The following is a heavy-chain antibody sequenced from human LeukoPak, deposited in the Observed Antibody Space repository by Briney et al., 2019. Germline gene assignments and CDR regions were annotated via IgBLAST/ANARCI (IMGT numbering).Heavy chain of an antibody. Sequence: PSETLSLTCTVSGGSISSENYYWSWIRQPAGKGLEWIGRIYTSGSTNYNPSLKSRVSISVDTSKNQFSLKLSSVTAADTAVYSCARQTPSRPYNFDYWGQGTLVTVSS. CDR3: ARQTPSRPYNFDY. CDR1: GGSISSENYY. D-gene: IGHD1-14*01. CDR2: IYTSGST. V-gene: IGHV4-61*02. J-gene: IGHJ4*02.